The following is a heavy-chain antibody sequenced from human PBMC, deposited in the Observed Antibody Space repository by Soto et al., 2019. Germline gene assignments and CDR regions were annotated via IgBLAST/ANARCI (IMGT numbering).Heavy chain of an antibody. CDR2: MYNTGST. Sequence: QVQLQESGPGLVKPSETLSLTCIVSGGSISSYYWSWIRQPPGKGLEWIGYMYNTGSTVYNHSLKSRVTITIDTSKYQFSLKLNAGTAADTAVYYCARDLWGYCGTDCYPLDVWGQGTTVTVSS. CDR3: ARDLWGYCGTDCYPLDV. J-gene: IGHJ6*02. V-gene: IGHV4-59*01. D-gene: IGHD2-21*02. CDR1: GGSISSYY.